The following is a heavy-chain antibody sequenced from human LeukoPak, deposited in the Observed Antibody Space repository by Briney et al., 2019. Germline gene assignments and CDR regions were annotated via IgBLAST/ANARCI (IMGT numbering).Heavy chain of an antibody. V-gene: IGHV4-61*02. CDR2: IYTSGTT. Sequence: SETLSLTCTVSGGSISSGSYYWSWIRQPAGKGLEWIGRIYTSGTTNYNPSLKRRVPRSVVTATNQFALKLSSVTAADTAVYYCARVPHYYYYYMDVWGKGTTVTVSS. J-gene: IGHJ6*03. CDR1: GGSISSGSYY. CDR3: ARVPHYYYYYMDV.